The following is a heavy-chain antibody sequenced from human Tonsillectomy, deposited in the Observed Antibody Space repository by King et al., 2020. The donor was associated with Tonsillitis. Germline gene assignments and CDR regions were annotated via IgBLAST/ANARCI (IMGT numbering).Heavy chain of an antibody. CDR1: GGTLSSYA. J-gene: IGHJ6*02. CDR2: IIPIFGTA. CDR3: AREASSGSYNYYYGMDV. D-gene: IGHD3-10*01. Sequence: QLVQSGAEVKKPGSSVKVSCKASGGTLSSYAIGWVRQAPGQGLEWMGGIIPIFGTANYTQKFQGRVTITADESTSTVYMELSSLRSEDTAVYYCAREASSGSYNYYYGMDVWGQGTTVTVS. V-gene: IGHV1-69*12.